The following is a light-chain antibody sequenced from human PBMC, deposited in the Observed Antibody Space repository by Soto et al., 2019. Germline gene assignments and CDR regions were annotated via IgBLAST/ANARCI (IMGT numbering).Light chain of an antibody. CDR2: DAS. CDR1: QSVDSS. J-gene: IGKJ1*01. CDR3: QQYNNWPRT. Sequence: EIVMTQSPATLSVSPGGRVTLFCRASQSVDSSLAWYQQKPGQAPRVVIYDASTRATGVPARFSGTGSGTRFTLTISGLQSEDFAVYYCQQYNNWPRTFGRGTKLEL. V-gene: IGKV3-15*01.